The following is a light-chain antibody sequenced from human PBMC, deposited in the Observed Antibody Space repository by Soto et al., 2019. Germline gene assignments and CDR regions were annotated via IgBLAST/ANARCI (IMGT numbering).Light chain of an antibody. Sequence: QSSLTQPASVSGSPGQSITISCTGTSSDVGSYNYVSWYQQHPGKAPKVLIYDVSNRPSGVSDRFTGSKSGNTASLTISGLQAEDEADYYCCSYTSSADLVFGGGTKLTVL. CDR2: DVS. J-gene: IGLJ3*02. CDR1: SSDVGSYNY. CDR3: CSYTSSADLV. V-gene: IGLV2-14*01.